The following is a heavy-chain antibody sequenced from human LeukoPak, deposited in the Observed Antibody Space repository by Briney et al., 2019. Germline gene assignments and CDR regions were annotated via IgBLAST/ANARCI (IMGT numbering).Heavy chain of an antibody. V-gene: IGHV4-34*01. D-gene: IGHD3-22*01. Sequence: SETLSLTCGVSGGSFSGYYFSWVRQSPEKGLEWIGEINHSGSTNYNPSLKSRVTISVDTAKKQISLKLNSVAAADTAVYYCARNSVPSFYSDTSGYFYYWGQGTLVTVSS. CDR2: INHSGST. J-gene: IGHJ4*02. CDR1: GGSFSGYY. CDR3: ARNSVPSFYSDTSGYFYY.